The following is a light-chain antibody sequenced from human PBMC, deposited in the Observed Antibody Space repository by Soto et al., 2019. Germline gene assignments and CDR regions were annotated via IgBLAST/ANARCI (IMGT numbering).Light chain of an antibody. J-gene: IGKJ4*01. CDR2: DAS. V-gene: IGKV1-5*01. Sequence: DVQMTQSPSTLSASVGDRVTITCRASQSISSLLACYQQKPGKAPKLLIYDASGLESGVPSRFSGSGSGTEFTLTISSLQPDDFATYYCQQYNSYPLTFGGGTKVDI. CDR1: QSISSL. CDR3: QQYNSYPLT.